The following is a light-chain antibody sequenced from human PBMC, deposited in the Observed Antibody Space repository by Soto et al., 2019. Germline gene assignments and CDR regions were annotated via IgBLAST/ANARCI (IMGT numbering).Light chain of an antibody. J-gene: IGKJ1*01. Sequence: DIQMTQSPSTLSASGGDRVTITCRARQSISSSLAWYQQKPGKAPKLLIYDASNLESGVPSIFSGSGSGTEFTLTISSLPPDNFATYYCQQYSTYSTFGQGTRVEIK. V-gene: IGKV1-5*01. CDR3: QQYSTYST. CDR2: DAS. CDR1: QSISSS.